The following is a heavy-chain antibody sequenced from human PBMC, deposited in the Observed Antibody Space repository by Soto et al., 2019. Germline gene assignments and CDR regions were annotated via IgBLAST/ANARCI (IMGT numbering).Heavy chain of an antibody. V-gene: IGHV3-21*02. Sequence: EVRLVESGGGLVKPGGSLRVSCAASGFNFNTYSMNWVRQAPGKGLEGVSFISTSGGYKYYADSVRGRFTISRDNAKKSVYLEMNSLTADDTAVYYCAGERSALPGARDAMDVWGQGTTVTVSS. CDR1: GFNFNTYS. D-gene: IGHD1-26*01. CDR2: ISTSGGYK. J-gene: IGHJ6*02. CDR3: AGERSALPGARDAMDV.